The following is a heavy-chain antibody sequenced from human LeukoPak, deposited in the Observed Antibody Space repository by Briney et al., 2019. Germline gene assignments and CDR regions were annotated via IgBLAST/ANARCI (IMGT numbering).Heavy chain of an antibody. Sequence: GGSLRLSCAASGFTFSSYGMHWVRQAPGKGLEWVAVISYDGSNKYYADSVKGRFTISRDNSKNTLYLQMNSLRAEDTAVYYCAKEGGGRVGATYFDYWGQGTLVTVSS. D-gene: IGHD1-26*01. CDR2: ISYDGSNK. V-gene: IGHV3-30*18. J-gene: IGHJ4*02. CDR3: AKEGGGRVGATYFDY. CDR1: GFTFSSYG.